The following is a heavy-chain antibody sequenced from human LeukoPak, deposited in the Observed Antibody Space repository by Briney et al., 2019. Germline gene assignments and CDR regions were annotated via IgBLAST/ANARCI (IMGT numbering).Heavy chain of an antibody. J-gene: IGHJ4*02. D-gene: IGHD6-19*01. Sequence: TSETLSLTCTVSGGSINSYYWSWIRQPPGKGLEWVGYIYYSGSTNYKPSLKRRVTISVDTSKNQFSLKVSSVTAADTAVYYCASSRSSRGWSLIDYWGQGALVTVSS. CDR2: IYYSGST. V-gene: IGHV4-59*01. CDR3: ASSRSSRGWSLIDY. CDR1: GGSINSYY.